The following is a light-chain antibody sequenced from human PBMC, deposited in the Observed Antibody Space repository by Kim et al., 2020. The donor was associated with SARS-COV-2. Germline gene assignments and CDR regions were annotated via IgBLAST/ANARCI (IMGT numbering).Light chain of an antibody. Sequence: QSVLTQPPSVSGAPGQRITISCTGSRSNIGAGYDVHWYQQLPGTAPKLLIYGNSNRPSGVPDRFSGSKSGTSASLAITGLQAEDEADYSCQSYDRSLSAYVFGIGTKVT. J-gene: IGLJ1*01. CDR3: QSYDRSLSAYV. CDR1: RSNIGAGYD. V-gene: IGLV1-40*01. CDR2: GNS.